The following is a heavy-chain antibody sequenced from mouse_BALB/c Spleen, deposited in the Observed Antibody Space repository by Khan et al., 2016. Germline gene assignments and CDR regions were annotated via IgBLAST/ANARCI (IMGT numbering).Heavy chain of an antibody. D-gene: IGHD1-1*02. CDR2: VNPNNGGT. CDR3: ASRGIHYAG. CDR1: DYSFTGYY. J-gene: IGHJ2*01. V-gene: IGHV1-26*01. Sequence: VQLQQSGPDLVKPGASVNISCKASDYSFTGYYMHWVKESHGKSLEWIGRVNPNNGGTSYNQKFKGKAILTVDKSSSIAYMELRSLTSEDSAVWYFASRGIHYAGWGQGTPVTVSS.